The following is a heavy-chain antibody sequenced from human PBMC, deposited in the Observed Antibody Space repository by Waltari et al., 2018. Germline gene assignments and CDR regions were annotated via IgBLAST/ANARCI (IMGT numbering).Heavy chain of an antibody. Sequence: EVQLLESGGGLVQRGGSLRLSCAVSGFIFSRFAMSWVRHTPGKGLEWVAVTKTSSGSTYYADSVQGRFTISRDNSKKRVFLQMNSLRAEDTATYYCTKMRRNLPRDIIDNWGQGTQVIIAS. CDR2: TKTSSGST. CDR3: TKMRRNLPRDIIDN. J-gene: IGHJ4*02. V-gene: IGHV3-23*01. CDR1: GFIFSRFA.